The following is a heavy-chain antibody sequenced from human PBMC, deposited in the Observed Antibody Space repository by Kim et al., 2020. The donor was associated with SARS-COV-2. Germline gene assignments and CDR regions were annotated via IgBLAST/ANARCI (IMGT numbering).Heavy chain of an antibody. Sequence: ASVKVSCKASAYIFTSYYLHWVRQAPEQGLEWMGIMNPSDGSTSYAQKFQGRVTMTSDTSTSTVYMEVSSLRSEDTAMYYCARGSGYTAYIDYWGQGTLV. CDR1: AYIFTSYY. J-gene: IGHJ4*02. CDR3: ARGSGYTAYIDY. D-gene: IGHD5-12*01. CDR2: MNPSDGST. V-gene: IGHV1-46*01.